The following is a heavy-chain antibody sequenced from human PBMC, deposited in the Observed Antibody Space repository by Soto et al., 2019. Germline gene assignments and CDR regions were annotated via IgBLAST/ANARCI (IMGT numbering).Heavy chain of an antibody. D-gene: IGHD6-13*01. V-gene: IGHV4-4*07. CDR1: GGSISRCY. CDR3: GRGSSRWDY. J-gene: IGHJ4*02. Sequence: SETLSPTCTVSGGSISRCYWRWIRQPAGMGLEWIGRINSGGRNNYNPSLKSRVTMTVDTSKNQFSLTLGSVTPADTVMNSCGRGSSRWDYWGQGTLVTVSS. CDR2: INSGGRN.